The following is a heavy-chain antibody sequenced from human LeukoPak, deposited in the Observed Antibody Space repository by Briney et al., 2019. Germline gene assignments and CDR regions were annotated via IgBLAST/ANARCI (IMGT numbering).Heavy chain of an antibody. V-gene: IGHV4-34*01. J-gene: IGHJ6*03. CDR3: ARLNHSYYYYYYMDV. CDR2: INHSGST. Sequence: GSLRLSCAASGFTFSSYSMNWVRQPPGKGLEWIGEINHSGSTNYNPSLKSRVTISVDTSKNQFSLKLSSVTAADTAVYYCARLNHSYYYYYYMDVWGTGTTVTVSS. D-gene: IGHD2-15*01. CDR1: GFTFSSYS.